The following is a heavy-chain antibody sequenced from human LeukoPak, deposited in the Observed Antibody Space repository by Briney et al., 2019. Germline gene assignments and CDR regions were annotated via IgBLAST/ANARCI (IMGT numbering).Heavy chain of an antibody. CDR3: AKDIRPIAAGPNFDY. V-gene: IGHV3-9*01. Sequence: PGGSLRLSCAASGFTVSSNYMSWVRQAPGKGLEWVSGISWNSGSIGYADSVKGRFTISRDNAKNSLYLQMNSLRAEDTALYYCAKDIRPIAAGPNFDYWGQGTLVTVSS. J-gene: IGHJ4*02. CDR2: ISWNSGSI. D-gene: IGHD6-13*01. CDR1: GFTVSSNY.